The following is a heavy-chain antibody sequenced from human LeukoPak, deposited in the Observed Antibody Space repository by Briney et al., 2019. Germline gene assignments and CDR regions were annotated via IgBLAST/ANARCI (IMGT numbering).Heavy chain of an antibody. J-gene: IGHJ4*02. Sequence: GGSLRLSCVASGFTFSSYWMSWVRQAPGKGPEWVANIKQDGSEKYYVDSEKGRFTISRDNAKNSLYLQMNSLRAEDTAVYYCARESSSSSPYYWGQGTLVTVSS. CDR1: GFTFSSYW. D-gene: IGHD2-2*01. V-gene: IGHV3-7*04. CDR3: ARESSSSSPYY. CDR2: IKQDGSEK.